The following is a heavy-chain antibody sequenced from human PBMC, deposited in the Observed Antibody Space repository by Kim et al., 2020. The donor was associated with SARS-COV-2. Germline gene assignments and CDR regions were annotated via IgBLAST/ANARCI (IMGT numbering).Heavy chain of an antibody. CDR3: ARVVVAAAAGDY. CDR2: T. V-gene: IGHV4-39*01. Sequence: TYHNPALKGRVTMSVDTSKNQFSLDLSSVAAADTAIYYCARVVVAAAAGDYWGQGTLVIVSS. D-gene: IGHD6-13*01. J-gene: IGHJ4*02.